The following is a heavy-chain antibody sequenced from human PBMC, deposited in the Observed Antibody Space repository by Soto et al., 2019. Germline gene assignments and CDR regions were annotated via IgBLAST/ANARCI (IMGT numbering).Heavy chain of an antibody. CDR1: GGSISSYY. J-gene: IGHJ4*02. Sequence: SETLSLTCTVSGGSISSYYWSWIRQPPGKGLEWIGYIYYSGSTNYNPSLKSRVTISVDTSKNQFSLKLSSETAADTAVYYCARHRGYSYGYEPLFDYWGQATLVTVSS. CDR2: IYYSGST. V-gene: IGHV4-59*08. D-gene: IGHD5-18*01. CDR3: ARHRGYSYGYEPLFDY.